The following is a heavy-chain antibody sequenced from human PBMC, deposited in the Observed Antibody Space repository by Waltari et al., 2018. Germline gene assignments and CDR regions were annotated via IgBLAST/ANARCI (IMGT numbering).Heavy chain of an antibody. CDR1: EFTFSQHA. CDR3: AKDSAWSGEYYYYMDV. Sequence: EVQLVESGGGLVQPGGSLRLSCAGSEFTFSQHAMSWVRQAPGKGLEWVSAIRGTGTGPFYADSVKGRFTISRDNSKNTLYLQMNSLTTEDTAIYYCAKDSAWSGEYYYYMDVWGKGTSVTVSS. J-gene: IGHJ6*03. CDR2: IRGTGTGP. D-gene: IGHD3-3*01. V-gene: IGHV3-23*04.